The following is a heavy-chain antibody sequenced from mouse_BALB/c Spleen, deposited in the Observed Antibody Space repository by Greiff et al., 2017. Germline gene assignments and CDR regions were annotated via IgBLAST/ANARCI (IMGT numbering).Heavy chain of an antibody. J-gene: IGHJ3*01. CDR2: INSNGGST. CDR1: GFTFSSYG. Sequence: EVQRVESGGGLVQPGGSLKLSCAASGFTFSSYGMSWVRQTPDKRLELVATINSNGGSTYYPDSVKGRFTISRDNAKNTLYLQMSSLKSEDTAMYYCARANYYGSSYVGFAYWGQGTLVTVSA. D-gene: IGHD1-1*01. CDR3: ARANYYGSSYVGFAY. V-gene: IGHV5-6-3*01.